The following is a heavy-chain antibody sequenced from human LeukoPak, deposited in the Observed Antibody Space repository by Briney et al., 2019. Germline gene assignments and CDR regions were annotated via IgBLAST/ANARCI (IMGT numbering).Heavy chain of an antibody. CDR3: ARGLYYYDSSGYLGWFDP. D-gene: IGHD3-22*01. J-gene: IGHJ5*02. CDR2: ISAYNGNT. CDR1: GYTFTGYY. V-gene: IGHV1-18*04. Sequence: ASVKVSCKASGYTFTGYYMHWVRQAPGQGLEWMGWISAYNGNTNYAQKLQGRVTMTTDTSTSTAYMELRSLRSDDTAVYYCARGLYYYDSSGYLGWFDPWGQGTLGTVSS.